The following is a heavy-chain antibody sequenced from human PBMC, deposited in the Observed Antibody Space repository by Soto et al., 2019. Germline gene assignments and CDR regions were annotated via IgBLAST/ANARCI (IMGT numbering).Heavy chain of an antibody. CDR1: GFTCDDYA. J-gene: IGHJ6*02. D-gene: IGHD5-12*01. V-gene: IGHV3-9*01. CDR2: INWNSETV. Sequence: GGSLRRSCATPGFTCDDYAMHWVRQIPGKGLEWVSGINWNSETVGYADSVKGRFTISRDSAKNSLYLQMTTLRPEDTALYFCARDQDLGGYDLRPMYGLDVWGQGTTVTVSS. CDR3: ARDQDLGGYDLRPMYGLDV.